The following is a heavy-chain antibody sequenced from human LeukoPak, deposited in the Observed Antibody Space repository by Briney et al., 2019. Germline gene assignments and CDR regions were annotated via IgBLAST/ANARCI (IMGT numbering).Heavy chain of an antibody. V-gene: IGHV4-34*01. CDR1: GGSFSGYY. CDR2: INPSGST. CDR3: ARRGVVVITAPFDY. J-gene: IGHJ4*02. D-gene: IGHD3-22*01. Sequence: SETLSLTCAVYGGSFSGYYWSWIRQPPGKGLEWIGEINPSGSTNYNPSLKSRVTISVDTSKNQFSLKLSSVTAADTAVYYCARRGVVVITAPFDYWGQGTLVTVSS.